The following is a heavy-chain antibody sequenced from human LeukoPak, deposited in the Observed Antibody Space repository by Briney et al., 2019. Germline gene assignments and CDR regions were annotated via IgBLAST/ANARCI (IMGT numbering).Heavy chain of an antibody. Sequence: PSETLSLTCAVSGGSISSSNHYWAWIRQPPGKGPEWIGSVYYSGTPYYNPSHKSRLTVSVDTSQNHFSLRLRYVTAADTAVYYCARLTKGLNFDCWGQGTLVIVSS. J-gene: IGHJ4*02. CDR1: GGSISSSNHY. CDR3: ARLTKGLNFDC. CDR2: VYYSGTP. V-gene: IGHV4-39*02.